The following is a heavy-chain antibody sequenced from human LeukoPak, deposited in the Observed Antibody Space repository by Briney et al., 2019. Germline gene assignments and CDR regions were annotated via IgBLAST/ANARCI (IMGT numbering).Heavy chain of an antibody. CDR2: IYHSGST. Sequence: SQTLSLTCALSGGSISSGGYSWSWIRQPPGKGLEWIGYIYHSGSTYYNPSLKSRVTISVDRSKNQFSLKLSSVTAADTAVYYCARFPSSGYYATLRGAFDIWGQGTMVTVSS. J-gene: IGHJ3*02. CDR3: ARFPSSGYYATLRGAFDI. CDR1: GGSISSGGYS. D-gene: IGHD3-22*01. V-gene: IGHV4-30-2*01.